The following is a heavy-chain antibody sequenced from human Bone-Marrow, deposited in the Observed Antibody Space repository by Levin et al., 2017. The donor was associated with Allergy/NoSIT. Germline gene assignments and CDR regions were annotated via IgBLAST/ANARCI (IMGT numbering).Heavy chain of an antibody. CDR3: ARRTSIGDYGDRLYFFDY. J-gene: IGHJ4*02. V-gene: IGHV4-61*03. CDR1: GASVNSGNYY. CDR2: TYDSGSA. Sequence: KTSETLSLTCNVSGASVNSGNYYWSWIRQAPGKGLEWIGYTYDSGSANYNPSLKSRITISMDTSKNSFSLRLTSVTAADTAVYFCARRTSIGDYGDRLYFFDYWGQGSRIIVSS. D-gene: IGHD4-17*01.